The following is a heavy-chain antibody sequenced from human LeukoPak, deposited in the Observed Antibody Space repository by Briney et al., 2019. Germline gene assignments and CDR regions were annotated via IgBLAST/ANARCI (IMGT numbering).Heavy chain of an antibody. Sequence: GGSLRLSCTGSGFSFSSYAMSWVRQAPGKGLEWVSGIGGRGGSTYYGDSVKGRFTISRDNSKNTLYVQMNNLRAEDTAIYYCARSRGYTYLNYMDVWGKGTTVTVSS. CDR2: IGGRGGST. V-gene: IGHV3-23*01. CDR3: ARSRGYTYLNYMDV. CDR1: GFSFSSYA. D-gene: IGHD5-18*01. J-gene: IGHJ6*03.